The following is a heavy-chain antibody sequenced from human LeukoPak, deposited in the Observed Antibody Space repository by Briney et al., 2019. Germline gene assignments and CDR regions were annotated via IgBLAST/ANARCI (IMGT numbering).Heavy chain of an antibody. D-gene: IGHD6-19*01. J-gene: IGHJ5*02. V-gene: IGHV4-34*11. CDR1: GVSFSGYY. Sequence: SETLSLTCAVYGVSFSGYYWSWIRQPPGKGLEWIAYIYHSGTTYYNPSLKSRATISVDTSKNQFSLKLSSVTAADTAVYYCVRGRYSSGWFKDKNWFDPWGQGIPVTVSS. CDR3: VRGRYSSGWFKDKNWFDP. CDR2: IYHSGTT.